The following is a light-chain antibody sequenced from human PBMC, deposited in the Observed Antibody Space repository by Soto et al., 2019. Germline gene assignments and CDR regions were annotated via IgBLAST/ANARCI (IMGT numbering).Light chain of an antibody. Sequence: EIVMTQSPATLSVSPGERATLSCTASQSVATNLAWYQQKPGQAPRLLIYDASNRATGIPARFSGSGSGTEFTLTISSLQPDDFATYYCQQYMSYSFGQGTKVDIK. V-gene: IGKV3D-15*01. J-gene: IGKJ1*01. CDR2: DAS. CDR1: QSVATN. CDR3: QQYMSYS.